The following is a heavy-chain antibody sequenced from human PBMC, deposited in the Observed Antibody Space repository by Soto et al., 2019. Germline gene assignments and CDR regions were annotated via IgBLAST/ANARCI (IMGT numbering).Heavy chain of an antibody. CDR2: IIPIFGTA. CDR3: ARGHRNKLLLGYYYGMDV. Sequence: QVQLVQSGAEVKKPGSSVKVSCKASGGTFSSYAISWVRQAPGQGLEWMGGIIPIFGTANYAQKFQGRVTITADESTSTAYMELSRLRTEDTALYYCARGHRNKLLLGYYYGMDVWGQGTTVTVSS. CDR1: GGTFSSYA. V-gene: IGHV1-69*01. J-gene: IGHJ6*02. D-gene: IGHD3-22*01.